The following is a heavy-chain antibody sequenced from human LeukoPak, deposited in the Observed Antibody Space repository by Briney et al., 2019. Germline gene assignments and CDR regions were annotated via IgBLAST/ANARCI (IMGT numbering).Heavy chain of an antibody. CDR3: ARDGYFDL. Sequence: ASVKVSCKASGYTFTGYYMHWVRQAPGQGLEWMGWINPNNGGTNYAQSLQGRVTMTTDTSTNTAYMELRSLRSDDTAVYYCARDGYFDLWGRGTLVTVSS. CDR1: GYTFTGYY. CDR2: INPNNGGT. V-gene: IGHV1-2*02. J-gene: IGHJ2*01.